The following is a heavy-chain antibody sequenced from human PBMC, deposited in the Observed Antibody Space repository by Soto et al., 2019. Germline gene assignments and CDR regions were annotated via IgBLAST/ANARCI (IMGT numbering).Heavy chain of an antibody. Sequence: PGGSLKISCKGSGYSFTSYWIGWVRQMPGKGLEWMGIIYPGDSDTRYSPSFQGQVTISADKSISTAYLQWSSLKASNTAMYYCARHRVVGYSYGAGDIWGQGTMVTVSS. CDR2: IYPGDSDT. V-gene: IGHV5-51*01. J-gene: IGHJ3*02. CDR1: GYSFTSYW. CDR3: ARHRVVGYSYGAGDI. D-gene: IGHD5-18*01.